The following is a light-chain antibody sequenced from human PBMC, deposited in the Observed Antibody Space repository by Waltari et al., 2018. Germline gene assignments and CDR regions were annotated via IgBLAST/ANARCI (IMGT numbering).Light chain of an antibody. J-gene: IGKJ2*01. V-gene: IGKV2-28*01. CDR1: QSLLHSNGYNY. CDR2: LGS. Sequence: DIVMTQSPLSLPFTPGESASISCRSSQSLLHSNGYNYLDWYLQKPGQSPHLLIYLGSNRASGVPDRFSGSASGTDFTLKISSVEAEDVGVYYCMQVLQTPYTFGQGTKLEI. CDR3: MQVLQTPYT.